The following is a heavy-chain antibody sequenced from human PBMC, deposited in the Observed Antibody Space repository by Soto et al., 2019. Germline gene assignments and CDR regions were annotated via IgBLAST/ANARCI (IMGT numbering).Heavy chain of an antibody. D-gene: IGHD3-10*01. Sequence: EVQLLESGGDLVQPGGSLRLSCAASGFTFSSYAMSWVRQAPEKGLEWVSGISGSGASTYYADSVKGRFTISRDKSKNTLYLPMNTLRAEDTAVYYCAKRHGSGSYYVASWYFDLWGRGTLVTVSS. CDR1: GFTFSSYA. CDR3: AKRHGSGSYYVASWYFDL. CDR2: ISGSGAST. V-gene: IGHV3-23*01. J-gene: IGHJ2*01.